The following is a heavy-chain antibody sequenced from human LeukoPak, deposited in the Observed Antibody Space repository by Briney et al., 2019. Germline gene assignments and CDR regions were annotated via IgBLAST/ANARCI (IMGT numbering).Heavy chain of an antibody. V-gene: IGHV1-69*04. D-gene: IGHD2-15*01. Sequence: GSSVKVSCKASGGTFSSYTISWVRQAPGQGLEWMGRIIPILGIANYAQKFQGRVTITADKSTSTAYMELSSLRSEDTAAYYCARDPRGSGSDYWGQGTLVTVSS. J-gene: IGHJ4*02. CDR3: ARDPRGSGSDY. CDR1: GGTFSSYT. CDR2: IIPILGIA.